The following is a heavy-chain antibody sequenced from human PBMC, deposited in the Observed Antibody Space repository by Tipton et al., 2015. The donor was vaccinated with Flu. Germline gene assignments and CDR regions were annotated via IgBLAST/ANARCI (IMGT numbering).Heavy chain of an antibody. Sequence: TLSLTCTVSGDSITSSSFYWGWLRQPPGKGLEWIGSVSHSGSTSYNPSLKSRIVMSIDTSKSQFSLTLRSVTAADTAVYYCARDRYDILTGSFSWFDPWGQGTLVTVSS. CDR2: VSHSGST. D-gene: IGHD3-9*01. J-gene: IGHJ5*02. V-gene: IGHV4-39*07. CDR1: GDSITSSSFY. CDR3: ARDRYDILTGSFSWFDP.